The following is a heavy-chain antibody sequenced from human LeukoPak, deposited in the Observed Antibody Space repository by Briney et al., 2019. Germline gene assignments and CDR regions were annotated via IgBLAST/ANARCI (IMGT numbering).Heavy chain of an antibody. CDR3: ARDTGTVVDY. Sequence: SETLSLTCTVSGGSISGYYWSWIRQPPGKGLEWIGYIYYSGSTNYNPSLKSRVTTSVDTSRNQFSLKLSSVTAADTAVYYCARDTGTVVDYWGQGTLVTVSS. J-gene: IGHJ4*02. D-gene: IGHD4-23*01. CDR2: IYYSGST. CDR1: GGSISGYY. V-gene: IGHV4-59*01.